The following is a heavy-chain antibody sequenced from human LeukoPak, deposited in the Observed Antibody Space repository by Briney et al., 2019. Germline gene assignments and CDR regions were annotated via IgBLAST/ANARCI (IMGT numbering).Heavy chain of an antibody. CDR3: ARAYDSSGIDY. V-gene: IGHV4-61*02. J-gene: IGHJ4*02. CDR1: GGSISSGSYY. CDR2: IYTSGST. Sequence: TSETLSLTCTVSGGSISSGSYYWSWIRQPAGKGVEWIGRIYTSGSTNYNPSLKSRVTISVDTSKNQFSLKLSSVTAADTAVYYSARAYDSSGIDYWGQGTLVTVSS. D-gene: IGHD3-22*01.